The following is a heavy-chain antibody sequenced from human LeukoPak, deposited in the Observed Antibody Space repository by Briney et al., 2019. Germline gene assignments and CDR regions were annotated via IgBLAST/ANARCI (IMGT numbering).Heavy chain of an antibody. CDR1: GGSISSYY. V-gene: IGHV4-4*07. CDR2: IYTSGST. Sequence: SETLSLTCTVSGGSISSYYWSWIRQPAGKGLEWIGRIYTSGSTNYNPSLKSRVTMSVDTSKNQFSLKLSSVTAADTAVYYCARDSHGYYDSSGYYYDAFDIWGQGTMVTVSS. J-gene: IGHJ3*02. CDR3: ARDSHGYYDSSGYYYDAFDI. D-gene: IGHD3-22*01.